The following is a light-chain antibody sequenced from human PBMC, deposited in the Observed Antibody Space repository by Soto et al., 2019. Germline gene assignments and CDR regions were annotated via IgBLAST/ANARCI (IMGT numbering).Light chain of an antibody. V-gene: IGLV2-14*01. J-gene: IGLJ2*01. Sequence: QSVLTQPASVSGSPGQSITISCTGTSSDVGGYNFVSWYQQHPGKAPKLMFYDVTNRPSVISNRFSGSKSGNTASLIISGLAAEDEAVYYCSSYTSSSTVVFGGGTKLTVL. CDR3: SSYTSSSTVV. CDR1: SSDVGGYNF. CDR2: DVT.